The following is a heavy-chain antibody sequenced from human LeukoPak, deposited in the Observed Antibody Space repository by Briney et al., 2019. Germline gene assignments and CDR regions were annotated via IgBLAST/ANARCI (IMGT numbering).Heavy chain of an antibody. V-gene: IGHV4-34*01. CDR2: INHSGST. J-gene: IGHJ2*01. CDR1: GGSFSGYY. D-gene: IGHD2-2*01. Sequence: PSETLSLTCAVYGGSFSGYYWSWIRQPPGKGLEWIGEINHSGSTNYNPSLQSRVTMSVDSSKNEFSLKLNSVTAADTAVYYCARGRYCTTTSCTYWYFDLWGRGTLVTVSS. CDR3: ARGRYCTTTSCTYWYFDL.